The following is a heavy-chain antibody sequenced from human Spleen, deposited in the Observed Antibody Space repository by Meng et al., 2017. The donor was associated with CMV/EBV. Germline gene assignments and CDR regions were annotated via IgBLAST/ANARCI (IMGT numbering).Heavy chain of an antibody. Sequence: ASVKVSCKASGYSFTGYYIHWVRQVAGQGLEWMGWINPDSGGTKYIQKFQGRVTMTRDTSIGTAYMELSRLTSGDTAVYYCARSYQLLFLSFDYWGQGTLVTVSS. J-gene: IGHJ4*02. CDR2: INPDSGGT. D-gene: IGHD2-2*01. CDR1: GYSFTGYY. V-gene: IGHV1-2*02. CDR3: ARSYQLLFLSFDY.